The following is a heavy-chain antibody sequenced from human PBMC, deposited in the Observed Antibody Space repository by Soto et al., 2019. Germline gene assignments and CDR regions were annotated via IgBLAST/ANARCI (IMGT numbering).Heavy chain of an antibody. Sequence: PSETLSLTCAVSGDSVSSGDYSWIWIRHPPGEGLELIGYIYRSAYTYYNPSLKSRVIISVDRSKNQFSLRLTSVTAADTAMYYCARGNGDYGNYYFDSWGQGILVTVSS. CDR2: IYRSAYT. CDR3: ARGNGDYGNYYFDS. D-gene: IGHD4-17*01. CDR1: GDSVSSGDYS. V-gene: IGHV4-30-2*01. J-gene: IGHJ4*02.